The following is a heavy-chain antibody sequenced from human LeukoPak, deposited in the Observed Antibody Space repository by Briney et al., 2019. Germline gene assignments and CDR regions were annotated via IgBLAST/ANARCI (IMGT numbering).Heavy chain of an antibody. CDR1: GYTFTSYG. V-gene: IGHV1-18*01. D-gene: IGHD6-13*01. J-gene: IGHJ6*03. CDR2: ISAYNGNT. Sequence: GASVKVSCKASGYTFTSYGISWVRQAPGQGLEWMGWISAYNGNTNYAQKLQGRVTMTTDTSTSTAYMELRILRSDDTAVYYCARDLFGSSWVYYYYMDVWGKGTTVTVSS. CDR3: ARDLFGSSWVYYYYMDV.